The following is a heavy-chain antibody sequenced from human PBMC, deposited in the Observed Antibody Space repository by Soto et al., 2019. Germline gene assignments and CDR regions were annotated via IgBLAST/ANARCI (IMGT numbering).Heavy chain of an antibody. CDR3: AKDRWVGSSRENCFDP. Sequence: QVQLVESGGGVVQPGRSLRLSCAASGFTFSSYGMHWVRQAPGKGLEWVAVISYDGSDKYYADSVKGRFTISRDNSKNTLYLQMNSLRAEDTAVYYCAKDRWVGSSRENCFDPWGQGTLVTVSS. J-gene: IGHJ5*02. D-gene: IGHD1-26*01. V-gene: IGHV3-30*18. CDR1: GFTFSSYG. CDR2: ISYDGSDK.